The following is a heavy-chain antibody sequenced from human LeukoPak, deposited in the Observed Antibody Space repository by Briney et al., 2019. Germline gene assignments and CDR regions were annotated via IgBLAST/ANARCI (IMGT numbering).Heavy chain of an antibody. Sequence: PGRSLRLSCAASGFTFSSYAMHWVRQAPGKGLEWVAVISYDGSNKYYADSVKGRFTISRDNSKNTLYLQMNSLRAEDTAVYYCARGTMKQLDGGMDVWGQGTTVTVSS. J-gene: IGHJ6*02. D-gene: IGHD6-13*01. CDR2: ISYDGSNK. CDR1: GFTFSSYA. V-gene: IGHV3-30-3*01. CDR3: ARGTMKQLDGGMDV.